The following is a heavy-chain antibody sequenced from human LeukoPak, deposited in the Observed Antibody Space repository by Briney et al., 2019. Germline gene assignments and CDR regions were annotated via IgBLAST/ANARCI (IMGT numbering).Heavy chain of an antibody. CDR3: ARARPEIVGASPFDY. Sequence: SETLSPTCTVSGASISSGGYYWSWIRQPPGKGLEWIGYIYHSGSTYYNPSLKSRVTISVDRSKNQFSLKLSPVTAADTAVYYCARARPEIVGASPFDYWGQGTLVTVSS. J-gene: IGHJ4*02. CDR2: IYHSGST. V-gene: IGHV4-30-2*01. D-gene: IGHD1-26*01. CDR1: GASISSGGYY.